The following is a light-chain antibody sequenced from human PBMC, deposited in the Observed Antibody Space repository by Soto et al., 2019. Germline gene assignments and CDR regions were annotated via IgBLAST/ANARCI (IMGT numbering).Light chain of an antibody. Sequence: DIQMTQSPSTLSASVGDRVTITCRASQSISSWLAWYQQKPGKAPKLPIYKASSLESGVPSRFSGSGSGTEFTLTINSLQPDDFATYYCQQYDSQSYTFGQGTKVDIK. CDR1: QSISSW. CDR3: QQYDSQSYT. CDR2: KAS. V-gene: IGKV1-5*03. J-gene: IGKJ2*01.